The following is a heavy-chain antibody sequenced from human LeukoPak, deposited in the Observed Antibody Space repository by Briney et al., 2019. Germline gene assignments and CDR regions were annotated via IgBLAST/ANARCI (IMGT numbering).Heavy chain of an antibody. V-gene: IGHV4-59*01. J-gene: IGHJ4*02. CDR2: IYYSGST. CDR1: GGSISSYY. Sequence: SETLSLTCTVSGGSISSYYWSWIRQPPGKGLEWTGYIYYSGSTNYNPSLKSRVTISVDTSKNQFSLKLSSVTAADTAVYYCARGFRGSSSWYNYWGQGTLVTVSS. D-gene: IGHD6-13*01. CDR3: ARGFRGSSSWYNY.